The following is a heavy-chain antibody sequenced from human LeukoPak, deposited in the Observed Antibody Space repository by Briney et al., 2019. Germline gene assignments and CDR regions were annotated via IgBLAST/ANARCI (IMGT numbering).Heavy chain of an antibody. J-gene: IGHJ2*01. CDR1: GFTFDDYA. D-gene: IGHD6-13*01. CDR3: AKGPGLGAGKRYLDL. CDR2: ISWNSGSI. V-gene: IGHV3-9*01. Sequence: PGGSLRLSCAASGFTFDDYAMHWVRQAPGKGLEWVSGISWNSGSIGYADSVKGRFTISRDNAKNSLYLQMNSLRAEDTALYYCAKGPGLGAGKRYLDLWGRGTLVIVSS.